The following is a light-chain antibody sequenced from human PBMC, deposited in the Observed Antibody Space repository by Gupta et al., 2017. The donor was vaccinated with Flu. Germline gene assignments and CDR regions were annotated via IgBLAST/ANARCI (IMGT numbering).Light chain of an antibody. V-gene: IGKV3-20*01. CDR3: QQYGSSPPT. CDR1: QSVSSSY. Sequence: EIVFTQSPGTLSLSPGERATLSCRASQSVSSSYLAWYQQKPGQAPRLLIYGASSRATGIPDRFSGSGSGTDFTLTISRLEPEDFAVYYCQQYGSSPPTFGPGTXVDIK. J-gene: IGKJ3*01. CDR2: GAS.